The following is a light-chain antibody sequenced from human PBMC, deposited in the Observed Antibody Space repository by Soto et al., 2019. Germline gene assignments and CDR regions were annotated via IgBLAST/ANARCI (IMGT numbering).Light chain of an antibody. V-gene: IGKV1-5*03. CDR1: QSISSW. Sequence: DIQMTQSPSTLSASVGDRVTITCRASQSISSWLAWYQQKPGKAPKLLIYEASSLESGVPPRFSGSGSGTEFTLTISSLQPDDFATYYCQQYNTYSRTCGQGTEVEIK. J-gene: IGKJ1*01. CDR2: EAS. CDR3: QQYNTYSRT.